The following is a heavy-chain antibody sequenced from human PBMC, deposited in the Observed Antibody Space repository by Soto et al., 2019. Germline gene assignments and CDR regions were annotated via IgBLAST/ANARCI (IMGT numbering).Heavy chain of an antibody. CDR1: GGSISSSNW. D-gene: IGHD2-15*01. J-gene: IGHJ6*02. Sequence: SETLSLTCAASGGSISSSNWWSWVRQPPGKGLEWIGEIYHSGSTNYNPSLKSRVTISVDKSKNQFSLKLSSVTAADTAVYYCARDGCSGGSCYPAGWYYYGMDVWGQGTTVTVSS. CDR3: ARDGCSGGSCYPAGWYYYGMDV. V-gene: IGHV4-4*02. CDR2: IYHSGST.